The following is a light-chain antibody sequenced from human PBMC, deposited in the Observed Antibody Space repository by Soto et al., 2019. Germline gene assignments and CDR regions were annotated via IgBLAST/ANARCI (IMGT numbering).Light chain of an antibody. CDR3: QQYKRMYT. Sequence: DIQMTQSPSTLAGSVGARVTITCRASESISGWLAWYQQKPGKAPNLLIYDASKLESGVPSRFSGSESGTEYTLTISSLQPDDFGIYYCQQYKRMYTFGQGTKVDIK. V-gene: IGKV1-5*01. CDR2: DAS. J-gene: IGKJ2*01. CDR1: ESISGW.